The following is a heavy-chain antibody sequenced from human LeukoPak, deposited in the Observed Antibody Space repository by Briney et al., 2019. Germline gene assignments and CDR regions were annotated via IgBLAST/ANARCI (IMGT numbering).Heavy chain of an antibody. D-gene: IGHD3-10*01. CDR3: ARPDLEWFGSYYYYSYGMDV. J-gene: IGHJ6*02. CDR2: ISYDGSKK. V-gene: IGHV3-30*04. Sequence: GGSLRLSCAASGFTFSSYAMHWVRQAPGKGLEWVAVISYDGSKKYYADSVKGRFTISRDNSKNTLYLQMNSLTAEDTAVYYCARPDLEWFGSYYYYSYGMDVWGQGTTVTVSS. CDR1: GFTFSSYA.